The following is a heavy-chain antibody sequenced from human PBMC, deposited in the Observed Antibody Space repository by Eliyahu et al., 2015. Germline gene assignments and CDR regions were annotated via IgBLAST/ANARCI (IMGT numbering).Heavy chain of an antibody. D-gene: IGHD3-16*01. Sequence: QVQLLQSGPGQVKPSXTLSLTCTVSGGSVRSFXWSWIRQPPGKGLEWIGYIYHSGGTDYNPSLKSRVTMSVDTSKNQFSLKLSSVTAADTAVYYCARIPEYLLRYWYFDLWGRGTLVTV. CDR3: ARIPEYLLRYWYFDL. V-gene: IGHV4-59*02. CDR2: IYHSGGT. CDR1: GGSVRSFX. J-gene: IGHJ2*01.